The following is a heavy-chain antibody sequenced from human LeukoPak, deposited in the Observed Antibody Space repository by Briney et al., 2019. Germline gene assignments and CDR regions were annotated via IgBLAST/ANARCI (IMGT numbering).Heavy chain of an antibody. J-gene: IGHJ5*02. CDR2: IYHSGST. Sequence: SGTLSLTCAVSGGSISSSNWWSWVRQPPGKGLEWIGEIYHSGSTNYNPSLKSRVTISVDTSKNQFSLKLSSVTAADTAVYYCATLSIMITFGGVSAWFDPWGQGTLVTVSS. CDR3: ATLSIMITFGGVSAWFDP. V-gene: IGHV4-4*02. D-gene: IGHD3-16*01. CDR1: GGSISSSNW.